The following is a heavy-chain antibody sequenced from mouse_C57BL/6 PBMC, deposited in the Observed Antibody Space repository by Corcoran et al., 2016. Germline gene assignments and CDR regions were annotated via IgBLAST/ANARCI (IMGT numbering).Heavy chain of an antibody. CDR3: AKTPHAMDY. CDR2: INTYSGVP. J-gene: IGHJ4*01. CDR1: GYTFTTYG. V-gene: IGHV9-3*01. Sequence: QIQLVQSGPELKKPGETVKISCKASGYTFTTYGMSWVKQAPGKGLKWMGWINTYSGVPTYADDFKGRFAFSLETSASTAYLQINNLKNEDTATYFCAKTPHAMDYWGQGTSVTVSS.